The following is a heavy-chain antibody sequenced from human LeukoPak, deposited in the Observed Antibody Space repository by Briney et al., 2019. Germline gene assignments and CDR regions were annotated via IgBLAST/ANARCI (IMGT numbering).Heavy chain of an antibody. CDR3: ARSFYGDYTLDY. Sequence: SETLSLTCAVYGGSFSGYYWSWIRQPPGKGLEWTGEINHSGSTNYNPSLKSRVTISVDTSKNQFSLKLSSVTAADTAVYYCARSFYGDYTLDYWGQGTLVTVSS. V-gene: IGHV4-34*01. CDR2: INHSGST. J-gene: IGHJ4*02. CDR1: GGSFSGYY. D-gene: IGHD4-17*01.